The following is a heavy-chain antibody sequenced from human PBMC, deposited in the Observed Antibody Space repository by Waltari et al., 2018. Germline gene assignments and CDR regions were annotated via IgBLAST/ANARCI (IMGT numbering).Heavy chain of an antibody. CDR2: ITPVFPSV. J-gene: IGHJ4*02. Sequence: QVRLVQSGPEVKEPGSSVGVPGKGMGRAAFPSAISWGRQAPGQGLEWMGGITPVFPSVKFSQKFQVRSTITADESSDTVYMDLRGLTSEDTAIYYCTTDPGYCSATACALTDWGQGTLVTVS. CDR1: GRAAFPSA. CDR3: TTDPGYCSATACALTD. D-gene: IGHD2-15*01. V-gene: IGHV1-69*01.